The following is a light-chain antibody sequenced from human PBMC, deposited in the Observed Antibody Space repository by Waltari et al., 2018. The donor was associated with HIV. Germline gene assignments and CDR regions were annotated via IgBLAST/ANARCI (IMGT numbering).Light chain of an antibody. CDR3: QQYSITQYS. Sequence: DIVMTQSPDSLVGSLGERATIKGKSSQSLLYTSNNKNCLAWYQKKPGHPPRLLIYWASARDSGVPDRFSGSGSGTEFTLTISSLQPEDVAVYYCQQYSITQYSFGQGTKLEI. J-gene: IGKJ2*03. CDR1: QSLLYTSNNKNC. CDR2: WAS. V-gene: IGKV4-1*01.